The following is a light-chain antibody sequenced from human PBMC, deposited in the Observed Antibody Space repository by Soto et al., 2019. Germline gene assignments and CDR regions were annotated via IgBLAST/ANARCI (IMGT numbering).Light chain of an antibody. Sequence: LTQPASVSGSPGQSITISCTGTSSDVGTYKYVSWYQQHPGKAPKLMIYDVSNRPSGVSNRFSGSKSGNTASLTFSWLQAEDEADYYCNSYTTSSTLVFGTGTKVTVL. CDR2: DVS. V-gene: IGLV2-14*03. CDR1: SSDVGTYKY. J-gene: IGLJ1*01. CDR3: NSYTTSSTLV.